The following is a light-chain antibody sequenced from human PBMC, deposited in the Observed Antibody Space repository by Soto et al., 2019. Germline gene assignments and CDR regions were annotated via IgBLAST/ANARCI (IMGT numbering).Light chain of an antibody. CDR3: SSYPRSSTDVV. V-gene: IGLV2-14*01. J-gene: IGLJ2*01. CDR1: SSDVGGYNY. CDR2: DVS. Sequence: QSVLTQPASVSGSPGQSITISCTGTSSDVGGYNYVSWYQQHPGKAPKLMIYDVSNRHSGVSNRFSGAKSGNTASLPISGLQAEDEADYYCSSYPRSSTDVVFGGGTKLTVL.